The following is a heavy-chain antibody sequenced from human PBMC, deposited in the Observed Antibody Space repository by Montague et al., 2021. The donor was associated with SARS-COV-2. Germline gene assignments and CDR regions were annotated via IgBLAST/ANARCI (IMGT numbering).Heavy chain of an antibody. Sequence: SLRLSCAASGFTFSSYGMAWVRQPAGRGLEWVSFISYDGGNKHYTDSVKGRFTISRDNSKNTLSLQMNNLRAEDTAIYFCARHGHFDWSYSFDSWGQGAMVAVSS. CDR2: ISYDGGNK. J-gene: IGHJ4*02. V-gene: IGHV3-30*03. D-gene: IGHD3-9*01. CDR1: GFTFSSYG. CDR3: ARHGHFDWSYSFDS.